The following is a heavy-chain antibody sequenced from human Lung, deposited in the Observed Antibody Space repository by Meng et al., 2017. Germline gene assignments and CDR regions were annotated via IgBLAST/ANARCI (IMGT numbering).Heavy chain of an antibody. V-gene: IGHV4-34*01. CDR3: ARGPTTMAHDFDY. J-gene: IGHJ4*02. Sequence: QGQLQQWGAGLLKPSEPLSLPCVVSGGSFSDYYWSWIRQPPGKGLEWIGEINHSGSTNYNPSLESRATISVDTSQNNLSLKLSSVTAADSAVYYCARGPTTMAHDFDYWGQGTLVTVSS. D-gene: IGHD4-11*01. CDR1: GGSFSDYY. CDR2: INHSGST.